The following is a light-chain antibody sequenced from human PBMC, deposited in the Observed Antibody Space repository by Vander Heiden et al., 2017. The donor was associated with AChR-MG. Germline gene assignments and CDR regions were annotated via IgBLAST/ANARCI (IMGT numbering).Light chain of an antibody. CDR1: QSVRSSH. J-gene: IGKJ3*01. Sequence: EIAFMQPPATLSLSPGERATLSCRASQSVRSSHLAWYQPKPGQAPRLLIYGASSRATCIPDRFSGSGSGTDFTLTISRVEPEDLAVYYCQQYGDTRLTFGPGTKVDLK. CDR2: GAS. V-gene: IGKV3-20*01. CDR3: QQYGDTRLT.